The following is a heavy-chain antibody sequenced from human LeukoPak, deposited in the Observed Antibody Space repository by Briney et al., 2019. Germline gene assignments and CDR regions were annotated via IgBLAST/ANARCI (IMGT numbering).Heavy chain of an antibody. CDR1: GVSISSSSYY. CDR3: ARTGKPGTGVQLWYDP. D-gene: IGHD1-1*01. V-gene: IGHV4-39*07. Sequence: SETLSLTCTVSGVSISSSSYYWGWIRQPPGKGLEWIGSIYYSGSTYYHPSLKSRVTISVDTSKNQFSLKLSPVTAADTAVYYCARTGKPGTGVQLWYDPWGQGTLVTVSS. J-gene: IGHJ5*02. CDR2: IYYSGST.